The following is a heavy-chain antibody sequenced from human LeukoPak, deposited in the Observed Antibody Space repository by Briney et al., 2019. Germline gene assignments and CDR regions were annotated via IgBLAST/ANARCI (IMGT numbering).Heavy chain of an antibody. Sequence: GGSLRLSCAASGFTFNNYAMNWVRQSPGKVLEWVASIIGSGVNTYHADSVKGRFTISRDNSKNTLYLQMNSLRAEDTAEYYCARSAVGTSCCTAVDYWGQGTLVTVSS. CDR1: GFTFNNYA. CDR2: IIGSGVNT. CDR3: ARSAVGTSCCTAVDY. D-gene: IGHD1-26*01. J-gene: IGHJ4*02. V-gene: IGHV3-23*01.